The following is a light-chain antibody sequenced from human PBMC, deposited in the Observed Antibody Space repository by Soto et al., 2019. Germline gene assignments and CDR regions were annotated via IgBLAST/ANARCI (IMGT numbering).Light chain of an antibody. Sequence: EIVLTQSPGTLSLSPGERATLSCRASQSVSSSYLAWYQQKPGQAPRLLIYGASNRATGIPDRFSGSGSGTDVNLTISRLEPEDFAVYSCQQDSNSMYIFGPGIKLEIK. CDR2: GAS. CDR1: QSVSSSY. V-gene: IGKV3-20*01. J-gene: IGKJ2*01. CDR3: QQDSNSMYI.